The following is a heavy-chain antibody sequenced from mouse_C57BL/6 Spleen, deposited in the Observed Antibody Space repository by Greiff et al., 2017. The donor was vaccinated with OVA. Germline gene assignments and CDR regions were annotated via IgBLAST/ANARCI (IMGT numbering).Heavy chain of an antibody. CDR2: IYPGDGDT. V-gene: IGHV1-82*01. Sequence: QVQLKESGPELVKPGASVKISCKASGYAFSSSWMNWVKQRPGKGLEWIGRIYPGDGDTNYNGKFKGKATLTADKSSSTAYMQLSSLTSEDSAVYFCARDYGWYFDVWGTGTTVTVSS. CDR1: GYAFSSSW. D-gene: IGHD1-1*01. CDR3: ARDYGWYFDV. J-gene: IGHJ1*03.